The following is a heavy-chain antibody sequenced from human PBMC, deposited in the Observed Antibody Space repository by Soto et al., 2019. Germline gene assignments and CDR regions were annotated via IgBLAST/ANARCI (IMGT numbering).Heavy chain of an antibody. CDR2: IWYDGSNK. CDR1: GFTFSSYG. CDR3: ARDPSRDGYNSYSDY. D-gene: IGHD5-12*01. Sequence: PGGSLRLSCAASGFTFSSYGMHWVRQAPGKGLEWVAVIWYDGSNKYYADSVKGRFTISRDNSKNTLYLQMNSLRAEDTAVYYCARDPSRDGYNSYSDYWGQGTLVTVSS. V-gene: IGHV3-33*01. J-gene: IGHJ4*02.